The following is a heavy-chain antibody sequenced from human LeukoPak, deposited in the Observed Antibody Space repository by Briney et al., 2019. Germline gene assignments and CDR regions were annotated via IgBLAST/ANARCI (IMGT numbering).Heavy chain of an antibody. Sequence: GGSLRLSCAASGFIFSSYGMSWVRLAPGKGPEWVSTISIDGGRTYYADSVKGRFTVSRDTSKNTLYLQMNSLRAEDTAVYYCARKGIGSSRYQNMDVWGKGTTVTVSS. D-gene: IGHD6-25*01. J-gene: IGHJ6*03. CDR1: GFIFSSYG. CDR3: ARKGIGSSRYQNMDV. V-gene: IGHV3-23*01. CDR2: ISIDGGRT.